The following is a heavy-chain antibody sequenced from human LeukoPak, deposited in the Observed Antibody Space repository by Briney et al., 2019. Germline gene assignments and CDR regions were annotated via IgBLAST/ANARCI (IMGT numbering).Heavy chain of an antibody. Sequence: PGGSLRLSCAASGFTFSDYGMQWVRQAPGKGREGVAFIQYDGSNQFYADSVKGRFTISRDNSKNTLYLQMNSLRAEDTAVYYCAKDFGSLYGSGSWGQGTLVTVSS. CDR1: GFTFSDYG. J-gene: IGHJ4*02. CDR3: AKDFGSLYGSGS. CDR2: IQYDGSNQ. V-gene: IGHV3-30*02. D-gene: IGHD3-10*01.